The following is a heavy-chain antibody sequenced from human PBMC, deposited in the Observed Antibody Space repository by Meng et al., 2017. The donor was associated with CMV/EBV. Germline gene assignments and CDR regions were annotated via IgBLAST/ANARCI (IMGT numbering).Heavy chain of an antibody. V-gene: IGHV1-2*06. Sequence: QVQLVQSGADVTKPWASVKSYCKASRYTFTGYYMHWLLQAPGQGLEWMGRINPNSGGTNYAQKFQGRVTMTRDTSISTAYMELSRLRSDDTAVYYCASHYGSGSYWGQGTLVTVSS. J-gene: IGHJ4*02. CDR3: ASHYGSGSY. CDR1: RYTFTGYY. CDR2: INPNSGGT. D-gene: IGHD3-10*01.